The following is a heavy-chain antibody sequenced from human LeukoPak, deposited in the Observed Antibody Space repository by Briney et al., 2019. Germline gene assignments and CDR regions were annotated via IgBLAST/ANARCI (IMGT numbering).Heavy chain of an antibody. CDR3: ARRAYYDSSGYYPTSGYFDL. D-gene: IGHD3-22*01. CDR1: GGSIFSYY. V-gene: IGHV4-4*08. J-gene: IGHJ2*01. Sequence: YPSETLSLTCTVPGGSIFSYYWNWIRQPPRKGLELVGYIYSNGITNYSPSLRSRGTISIATSKNQFSLRLRSVTAADTAIYYCARRAYYDSSGYYPTSGYFDLWGRGTLVTVSS. CDR2: IYSNGIT.